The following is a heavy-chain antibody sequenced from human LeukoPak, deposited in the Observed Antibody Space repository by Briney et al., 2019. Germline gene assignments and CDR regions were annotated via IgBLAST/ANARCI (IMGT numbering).Heavy chain of an antibody. CDR2: IKFDGTEK. CDR1: GSPFPSNW. V-gene: IGHV3-7*01. Sequence: PGRSLGLSCAASGSPFPSNWMTWARQVTGKGWEWVASIKFDGTEKYYVDSVKGRFTISRDNGETSLYLQMNSLRAEDTAEYYCARGHYQLEVWGQGTTVTVSS. D-gene: IGHD1-26*01. J-gene: IGHJ6*02. CDR3: ARGHYQLEV.